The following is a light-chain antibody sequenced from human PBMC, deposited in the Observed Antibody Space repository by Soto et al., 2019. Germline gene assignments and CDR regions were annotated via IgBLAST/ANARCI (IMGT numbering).Light chain of an antibody. CDR3: HQYDNWPPWT. Sequence: EIVMKQSPATLSVSPGERATLSCRASQSVSSNLAWYQQKPGQAPRLLIYGASTRATGIPARFSGSGSGTEFTLTISSLQSEDSAVYYCHQYDNWPPWTFGQGTKVDIK. J-gene: IGKJ1*01. V-gene: IGKV3-15*01. CDR1: QSVSSN. CDR2: GAS.